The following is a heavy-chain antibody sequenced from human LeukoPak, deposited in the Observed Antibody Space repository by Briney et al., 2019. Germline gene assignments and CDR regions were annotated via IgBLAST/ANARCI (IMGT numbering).Heavy chain of an antibody. CDR2: IIPIFGTA. CDR3: ARTPFSLYGLWHYFDY. Sequence: ASVKVSCKASGGTFSSYAISWVRQAPGQGLEWMGRIIPIFGTANYAQKFQGGVTITTDESTSTAYMELSSLRSEDTAVYYCARTPFSLYGLWHYFDYWGQGTLVTVSS. J-gene: IGHJ4*02. D-gene: IGHD2/OR15-2a*01. V-gene: IGHV1-69*05. CDR1: GGTFSSYA.